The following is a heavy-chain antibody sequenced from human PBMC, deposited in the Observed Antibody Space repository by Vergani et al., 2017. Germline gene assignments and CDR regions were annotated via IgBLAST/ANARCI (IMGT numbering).Heavy chain of an antibody. CDR3: ARGDCGILTGYRY. D-gene: IGHD3-9*01. CDR2: INPSGGHT. CDR1: GYTFSNYY. Sequence: QVQVVQSGAEVKTSGASVKVSCKTSGYTFSNYYMHWVRQAPGQGLEWMGIINPSGGHTNYAQKFQGRVTMTSDTTTSTVYMVLSSLRSEDTAIYYCARGDCGILTGYRYWGQGTLVTVSA. J-gene: IGHJ4*02. V-gene: IGHV1-46*03.